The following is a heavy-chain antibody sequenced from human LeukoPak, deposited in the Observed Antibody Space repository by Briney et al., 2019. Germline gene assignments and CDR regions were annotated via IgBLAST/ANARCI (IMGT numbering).Heavy chain of an antibody. Sequence: PSETLSRTCTVSGGSISDSYWSWIRQPPGKGLEWIGYIYYSGSTNYNPSLKSRVTISVDTSKNQFSLKLSSVTAADTAVYYCARSVEGYCRGGSCYYYSYYMDVWGKGTTVTVSS. CDR2: IYYSGST. CDR1: GGSISDSY. J-gene: IGHJ6*03. V-gene: IGHV4-59*01. D-gene: IGHD2-15*01. CDR3: ARSVEGYCRGGSCYYYSYYMDV.